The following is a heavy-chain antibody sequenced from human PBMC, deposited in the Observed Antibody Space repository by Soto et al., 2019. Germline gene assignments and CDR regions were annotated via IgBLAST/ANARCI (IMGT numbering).Heavy chain of an antibody. Sequence: QVQLQESGPGLVKPSETLSLTCTVSGGSISSGGYYWSWTRQHPGKGLEWIGYIYYSGTTYYNPSLKSRVTISVDTSKNQFSLKLSSVSAADTALYYCARCSLVVVPAPGFDPWGRGTLVTVSS. V-gene: IGHV4-31*03. J-gene: IGHJ5*02. CDR2: IYYSGTT. CDR1: GGSISSGGYY. CDR3: ARCSLVVVPAPGFDP. D-gene: IGHD2-2*01.